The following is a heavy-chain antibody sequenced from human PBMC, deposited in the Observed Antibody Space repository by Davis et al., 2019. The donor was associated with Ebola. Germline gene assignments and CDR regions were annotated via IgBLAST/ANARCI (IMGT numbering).Heavy chain of an antibody. Sequence: AASVKVSCKASGYTFTSYYMHWVRQAPGQGLEWMGRINPNSGGTNYAQKFQGRVTMTRDTSISTAYMELSRLRSDDTAVYYCASYGLLWFGELLLDTFDYWGQGTLVTVSS. J-gene: IGHJ4*02. CDR2: INPNSGGT. CDR3: ASYGLLWFGELLLDTFDY. V-gene: IGHV1-2*06. CDR1: GYTFTSYY. D-gene: IGHD3-10*01.